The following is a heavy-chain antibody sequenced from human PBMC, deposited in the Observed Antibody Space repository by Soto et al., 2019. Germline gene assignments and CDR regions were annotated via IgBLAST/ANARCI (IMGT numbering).Heavy chain of an antibody. J-gene: IGHJ5*02. Sequence: QVQLVQSGAEVKKPGASVKVSCKASGYTFSSYALHWVRQAPGQRLEWMGWINAANGNVKYSQKFQGRVTITRDTSASTAYMELSSLRSEDTAVYYCASAVGQFDPWCQGTLVTVSS. CDR1: GYTFSSYA. V-gene: IGHV1-3*01. D-gene: IGHD6-19*01. CDR3: ASAVGQFDP. CDR2: INAANGNV.